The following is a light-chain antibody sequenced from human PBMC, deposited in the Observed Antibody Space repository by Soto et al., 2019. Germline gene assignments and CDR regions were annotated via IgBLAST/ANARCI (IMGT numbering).Light chain of an antibody. CDR3: QHYNSYSEA. V-gene: IGKV1-5*03. CDR1: QTISSW. J-gene: IGKJ1*01. CDR2: KAS. Sequence: DMQRSQSPSTLSESVGDRVTITCRASQTISSWLAWYQQKPGKAPKLLIYKASTLKSGVPSRFSGSGSGTEFTLTISSLQPDDFATYYCQHYNSYSEAFGQGT.